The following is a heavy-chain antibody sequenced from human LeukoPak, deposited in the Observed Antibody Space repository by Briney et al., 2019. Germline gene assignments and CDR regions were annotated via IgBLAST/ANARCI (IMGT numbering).Heavy chain of an antibody. V-gene: IGHV4-59*01. CDR3: ARASSGSYYN. CDR2: IYYSGST. Sequence: PSETLSLTRAVYGGSFSGYYWSWIRQPPGKGLEWIGYIYYSGSTNYNPSLKSRVTISVDTSKKQFSLKLSSVTAADTAVYYCARASSGSYYNWGQGTLVTLSS. J-gene: IGHJ4*02. D-gene: IGHD3-10*01. CDR1: GGSFSGYY.